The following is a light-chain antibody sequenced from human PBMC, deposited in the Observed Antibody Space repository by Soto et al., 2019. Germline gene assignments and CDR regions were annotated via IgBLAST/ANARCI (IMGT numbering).Light chain of an antibody. CDR3: QQYNNWPPFT. Sequence: EIVMTQSPATLSVSPGESATLSCRASQSVSSNLAWYQQKPGQAPRLLIYGASTRATGIPARFSGSGSGTEFTLTISSLQSEDLAVYYCQQYNNWPPFTFGPGTKVDIK. J-gene: IGKJ3*01. V-gene: IGKV3-15*01. CDR2: GAS. CDR1: QSVSSN.